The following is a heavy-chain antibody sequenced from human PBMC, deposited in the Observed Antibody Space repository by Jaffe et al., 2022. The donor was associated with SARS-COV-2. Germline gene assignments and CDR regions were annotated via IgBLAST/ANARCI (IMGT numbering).Heavy chain of an antibody. V-gene: IGHV3-23*01. D-gene: IGHD3-16*01. J-gene: IGHJ1*01. Sequence: EVQLLESGGGLVQPGGSLRLSCAASGFTFTSYAMTWVRQAPGKGLEWVSGISVSGGSTYYADSVKGRFTISRDNSKNTLYLQMNSLRAEDTAVYYCAKDRGSGIMSAEYFQHWGQGTLVTVSS. CDR1: GFTFTSYA. CDR2: ISVSGGST. CDR3: AKDRGSGIMSAEYFQH.